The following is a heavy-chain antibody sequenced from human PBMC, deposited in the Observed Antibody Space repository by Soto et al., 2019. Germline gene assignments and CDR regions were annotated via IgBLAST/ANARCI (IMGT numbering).Heavy chain of an antibody. CDR2: ICYDGTQK. CDR3: ARAGGTTVTGLWHFDS. J-gene: IGHJ4*02. Sequence: QVQLEESGGGVVQPGRSLRLSCEASGFTFNTYSMHWVRQPPGKGLEWLAAICYDGTQKYYADSVKGRFIISRDNSKKTLYLDMNSLRDEETAVYYCARAGGTTVTGLWHFDSWGQGTLVTVSS. V-gene: IGHV3-33*01. CDR1: GFTFNTYS. D-gene: IGHD4-17*01.